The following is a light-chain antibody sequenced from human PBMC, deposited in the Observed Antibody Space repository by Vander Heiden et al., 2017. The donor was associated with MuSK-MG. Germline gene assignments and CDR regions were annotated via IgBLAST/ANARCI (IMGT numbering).Light chain of an antibody. J-gene: IGLJ1*01. CDR2: DVS. CDR3: CSYAGSYTWG. Sequence: QSALTQPRSVSGSPGQSVTISCTGTSSDVGGYNYVSWYQQHPGKAPKLMMYDVSKRPSGVPDRFSGSKSGNTASLTISGLQAEDEAYYYCCSYAGSYTWGFGTGT. CDR1: SSDVGGYNY. V-gene: IGLV2-11*01.